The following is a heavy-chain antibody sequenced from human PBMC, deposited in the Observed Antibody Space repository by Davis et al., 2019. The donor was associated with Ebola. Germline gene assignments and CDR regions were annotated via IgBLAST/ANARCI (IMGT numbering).Heavy chain of an antibody. D-gene: IGHD3-3*01. V-gene: IGHV3-30*04. CDR3: ARDPFTILVDGMDV. J-gene: IGHJ6*04. Sequence: GESLKISCAASGFTFSSYAMHWVRQAPGKGLEWVAVISYDGSNKYYADSVKGRFTISRDNSKNTLYLQMNSLRAEDTAVYYCARDPFTILVDGMDVWGKGTTVTVSS. CDR2: ISYDGSNK. CDR1: GFTFSSYA.